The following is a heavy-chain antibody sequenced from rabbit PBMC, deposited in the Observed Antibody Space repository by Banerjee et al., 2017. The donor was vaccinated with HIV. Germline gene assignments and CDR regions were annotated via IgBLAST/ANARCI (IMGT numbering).Heavy chain of an antibody. CDR2: IYSDSSGST. V-gene: IGHV1S40*01. D-gene: IGHD4-1*01. CDR3: ARDLAGVIGWNFSL. CDR1: GFSFSSNYY. Sequence: QSLEESGGDLVKPGASLTLTCTASGFSFSSNYYMCWVRQAPGKGLEWIGCIYSDSSGSTYYASWAKGRFTITKTSSTTVTLQMTSLTAADTATYFCARDLAGVIGWNFSLWGPGTLVTVS. J-gene: IGHJ4*01.